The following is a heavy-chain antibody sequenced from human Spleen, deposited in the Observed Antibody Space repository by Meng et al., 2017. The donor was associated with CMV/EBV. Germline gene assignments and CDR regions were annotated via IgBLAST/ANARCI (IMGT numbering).Heavy chain of an antibody. D-gene: IGHD3-10*01. Sequence: ISCKASGFTCSDYYIHWVQQAPGKGLEWMALGDPADGETIYAEKFQGRVTITADTSTDTVYMTIVTSRDTAVYYCAAGRARGAYFDSWGQGTLVTVSS. CDR2: GDPADGET. V-gene: IGHV1-69-2*01. CDR3: AAGRARGAYFDS. J-gene: IGHJ4*02. CDR1: GFTCSDYY.